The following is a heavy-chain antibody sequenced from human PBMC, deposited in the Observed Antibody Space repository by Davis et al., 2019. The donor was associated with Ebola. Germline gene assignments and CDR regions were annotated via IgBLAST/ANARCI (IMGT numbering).Heavy chain of an antibody. D-gene: IGHD6-13*01. CDR2: INAGNGNT. CDR3: ARGRGSSSSRYWFDP. CDR1: GYTFTNYA. J-gene: IGHJ5*02. V-gene: IGHV1-3*01. Sequence: ASVKVSCKASGYTFTNYAMHWVRQAPGQGLEWMGWINAGNGNTKYSQKFQGRVTITRDTSASTAYMELSSLRSEDTAMYYCARGRGSSSSRYWFDPWGQGTLVTVSS.